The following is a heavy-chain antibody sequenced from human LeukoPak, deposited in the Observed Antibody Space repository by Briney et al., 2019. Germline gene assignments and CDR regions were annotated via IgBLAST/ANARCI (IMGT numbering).Heavy chain of an antibody. CDR1: GDSVNDYY. J-gene: IGHJ3*01. Sequence: SETLSLTCTVSGDSVNDYYWNWIRQPPGKGLEWIGYIYYSGSTDYNPSLKSRVTMSVDTSKNQFSLKLNSVSAADTAVYYCARGGARGSSAFDVWGQGTMVIVSA. CDR3: ARGGARGSSAFDV. D-gene: IGHD3-10*01. CDR2: IYYSGST. V-gene: IGHV4-59*02.